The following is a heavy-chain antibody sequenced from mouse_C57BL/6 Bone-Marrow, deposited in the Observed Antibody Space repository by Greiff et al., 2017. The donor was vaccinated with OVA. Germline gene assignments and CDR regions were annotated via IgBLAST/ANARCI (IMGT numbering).Heavy chain of an antibody. V-gene: IGHV1-64*01. CDR2: IHPNSGST. Sequence: QVQLQQPGAELVKPGASVKLSCKASGYTFTSYWMHWVKQRPGQGLEWIGMIHPNSGSTNYNEKFKSKATLTVDKSSSTASMQLSSLTSEDSAVYYCARELRSRFDYWGQGTTLTVSS. D-gene: IGHD1-1*01. J-gene: IGHJ2*01. CDR3: ARELRSRFDY. CDR1: GYTFTSYW.